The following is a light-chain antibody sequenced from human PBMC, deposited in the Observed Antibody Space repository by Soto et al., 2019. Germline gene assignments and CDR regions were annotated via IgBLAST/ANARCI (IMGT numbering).Light chain of an antibody. CDR1: SSDVGGYNF. CDR3: SSYAGRNSLL. CDR2: EVT. V-gene: IGLV2-8*01. Sequence: QSALTQPPSASGSPGQSVTISCTGTSSDVGGYNFVSWYQQHPGKAPKLIIYEVTERPSGVPDRFSGSKSGNTASLTVSGLQAEDEDDDFCSSYAGRNSLLFGGGTQLTVL. J-gene: IGLJ2*01.